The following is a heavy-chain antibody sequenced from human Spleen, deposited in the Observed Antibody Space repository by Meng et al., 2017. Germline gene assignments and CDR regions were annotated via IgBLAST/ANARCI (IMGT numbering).Heavy chain of an antibody. CDR2: INPNSGGT. Sequence: ASVKVSCKASGYTFTGYYMHWVRQAPGQGLEWMGRINPNSGGTNYAQKFQGRVTMTRDTSISTAYMELSRLSSDDTAEYYWSRDLGSYTYSTDRGFDVWGQGTMVTVSS. J-gene: IGHJ3*01. V-gene: IGHV1-2*06. D-gene: IGHD1-26*01. CDR1: GYTFTGYY. CDR3: SRDLGSYTYSTDRGFDV.